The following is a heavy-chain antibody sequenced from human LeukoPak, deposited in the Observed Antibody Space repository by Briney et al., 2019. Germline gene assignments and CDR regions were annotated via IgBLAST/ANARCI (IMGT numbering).Heavy chain of an antibody. D-gene: IGHD3-10*01. CDR1: GFTVSSNY. Sequence: GGSLRLSCAASGFTVSSNYVSWVRQAPGKGLEWVSVIYSGGSTYYADSVKGRFTISRDNSKNTLYLQMNSLRAEDTAVYYCAKNFGSGSYYYYGMDVWGQGTTVTVSS. CDR3: AKNFGSGSYYYYGMDV. CDR2: IYSGGST. V-gene: IGHV3-66*01. J-gene: IGHJ6*02.